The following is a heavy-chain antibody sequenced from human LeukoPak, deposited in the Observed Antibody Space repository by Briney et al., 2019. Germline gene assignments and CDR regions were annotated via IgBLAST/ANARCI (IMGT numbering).Heavy chain of an antibody. CDR3: ARASSPYYSYMDV. V-gene: IGHV3-20*04. J-gene: IGHJ6*03. CDR2: INWNGGST. CDR1: GLTFDEYW. Sequence: GVSLTLSCPRSGLTFDEYWMIWVRQAPGNGLGWVAGINWNGGSTGYVDSVKGRFTISRDNAKNSLYMQMNSLRAEDTALYYCARASSPYYSYMDVWGKGTTVTVCS.